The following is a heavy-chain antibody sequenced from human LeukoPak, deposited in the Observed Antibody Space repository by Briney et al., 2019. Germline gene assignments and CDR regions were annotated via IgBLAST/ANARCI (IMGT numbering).Heavy chain of an antibody. D-gene: IGHD3-10*01. Sequence: GGSLRLSCEVSEFTCSSYEMNWVRQAPGKGRQWVSYISSSGSTIYYADSVKGRFTISRDNAKNPLYLQMKSLRAEDTAVYYCTRENYGSGSLGTFAYWGEGTPVTASS. J-gene: IGHJ4*02. CDR2: ISSSGSTI. CDR1: EFTCSSYE. CDR3: TRENYGSGSLGTFAY. V-gene: IGHV3-48*03.